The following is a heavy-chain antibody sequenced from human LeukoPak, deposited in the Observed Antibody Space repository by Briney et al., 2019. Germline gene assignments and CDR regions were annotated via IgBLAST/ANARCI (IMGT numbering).Heavy chain of an antibody. CDR2: ITASGGNT. J-gene: IGHJ4*02. V-gene: IGHV3-23*01. D-gene: IGHD5-18*01. CDR3: AKGNGYSYGRYYFDY. CDR1: GFTFSSYA. Sequence: PGGSLRLSCAASGFTFSSYAMGWVRQAPGKGLEWVSAITASGGNTYYADSVKGRFTISRDNSKNTLYLQVNSLRAEDTAVYYCAKGNGYSYGRYYFDYWGQGTLVTLSS.